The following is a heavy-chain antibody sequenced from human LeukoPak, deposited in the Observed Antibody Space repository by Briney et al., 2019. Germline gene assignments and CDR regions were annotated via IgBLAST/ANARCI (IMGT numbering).Heavy chain of an antibody. Sequence: SETLSLTCAVYSGSFSGYYWSWIRQPPGKGLEWIGEINHSGSTNYNPSLKSRVTISVDTSKNQFSLKLSSVTAADTAVYYCARDSWFGELLFDYWGQGTLVTVSS. J-gene: IGHJ4*02. CDR3: ARDSWFGELLFDY. CDR2: INHSGST. V-gene: IGHV4-34*01. D-gene: IGHD3-10*01. CDR1: SGSFSGYY.